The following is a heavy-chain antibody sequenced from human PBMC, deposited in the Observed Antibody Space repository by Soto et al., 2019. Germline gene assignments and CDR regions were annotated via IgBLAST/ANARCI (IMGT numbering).Heavy chain of an antibody. Sequence: EVQLLESGGGLVQPGESLRLSCAASGFSFSLYAMTWVRQAPGKGLECVSTISGTGSTYYADSVKGRFTISRDNSKATVYLQMNNLRAEDTAIYYCAKRDGAAAAAIDYWGQGNLVTVSS. CDR3: AKRDGAAAAAIDY. D-gene: IGHD6-13*01. CDR2: ISGTGST. CDR1: GFSFSLYA. J-gene: IGHJ4*02. V-gene: IGHV3-23*01.